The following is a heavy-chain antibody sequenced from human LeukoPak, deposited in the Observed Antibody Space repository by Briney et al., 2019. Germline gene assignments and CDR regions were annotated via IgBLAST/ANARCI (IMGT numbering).Heavy chain of an antibody. V-gene: IGHV3-64*01. CDR2: ISSNGGST. J-gene: IGHJ4*02. Sequence: GGSLGLSCAASGFTFSSYAMHWVRQAPGKGLEYVSAISSNGGSTYYANSVKGRFTISRDNSKNTLYLQMGSLRAEDMAVYYCARAEDYGDYVFDYWGQGTLVTVSS. D-gene: IGHD4-17*01. CDR3: ARAEDYGDYVFDY. CDR1: GFTFSSYA.